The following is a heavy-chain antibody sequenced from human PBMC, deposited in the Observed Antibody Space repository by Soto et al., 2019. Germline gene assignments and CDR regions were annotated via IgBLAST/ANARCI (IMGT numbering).Heavy chain of an antibody. Sequence: VGSLRLSCAASGFIFSTYAMHWVRQAPGKGLEWVAVISYDGSNKYYADSVKGRFTISRDNSKNTLYLQMNSLRAEDTAVYYCAREYGIGGAAFDFWGQGTMVTVSS. D-gene: IGHD2-15*01. J-gene: IGHJ3*01. CDR1: GFIFSTYA. CDR2: ISYDGSNK. V-gene: IGHV3-30-3*01. CDR3: AREYGIGGAAFDF.